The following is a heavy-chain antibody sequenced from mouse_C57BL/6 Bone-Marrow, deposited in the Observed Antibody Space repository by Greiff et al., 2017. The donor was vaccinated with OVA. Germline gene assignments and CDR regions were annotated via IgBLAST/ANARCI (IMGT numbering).Heavy chain of an antibody. J-gene: IGHJ2*01. D-gene: IGHD1-1*01. CDR2: IFPGSGST. Sequence: VKLQESGPELVKPGASVKISCKASGYTFTDYYINWVKQRHGQGLEWIGWIFPGSGSTYYNEKFKGKATLTVDKSSSTAYMLLSSLTSEDSAVYFCARYYGSSYYFDYWGQGTTLTVSS. CDR1: GYTFTDYY. CDR3: ARYYGSSYYFDY. V-gene: IGHV1-75*01.